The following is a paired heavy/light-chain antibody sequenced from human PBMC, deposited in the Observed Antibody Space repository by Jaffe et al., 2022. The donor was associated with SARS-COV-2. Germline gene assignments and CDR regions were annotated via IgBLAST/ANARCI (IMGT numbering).Light chain of an antibody. J-gene: IGKJ5*01. Sequence: DIQMTQTPSTLSASVGDRVTITCRASQNINSDLAWHQQKPGKAPKLLIYKASTLESGVPLRFSGSGSGTDFTLTITSLRPEDFATYYCQQYKGYSSFGRGTRLEIK. CDR1: QNINSD. V-gene: IGKV1-5*03. CDR2: KAS. CDR3: QQYKGYSS.
Heavy chain of an antibody. V-gene: IGHV4-61*02. Sequence: QVQLQESGPGLVKPSQTLSLTCSVSGGSIRSGSFYWGWIRQSAGGGLEWIGRFHTTGTTEYHPSFRGRLTISIDASKDEFSLGLTSVTAADTAVYYCVRSGEGTGSIDWVHYWGQGALVTVSS. CDR2: FHTTGTT. CDR1: GGSIRSGSFY. D-gene: IGHD3-9*01. CDR3: VRSGEGTGSIDWVHY. J-gene: IGHJ4*02.